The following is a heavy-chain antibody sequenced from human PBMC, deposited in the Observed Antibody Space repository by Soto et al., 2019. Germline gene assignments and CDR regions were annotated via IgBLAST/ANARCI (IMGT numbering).Heavy chain of an antibody. Sequence: GGSLRLSCAASGFTFSSYWMSWVRQAPGKGLEWVANIKQDGSEKYYVDSVKGRFTISRDNAKNSLYLQMNSLRAEDTAVYYCARTQTKTDLEWLLYYYYYYYMDVWGKGTTVTVSS. CDR2: IKQDGSEK. D-gene: IGHD3-3*01. J-gene: IGHJ6*03. CDR3: ARTQTKTDLEWLLYYYYYYYMDV. V-gene: IGHV3-7*01. CDR1: GFTFSSYW.